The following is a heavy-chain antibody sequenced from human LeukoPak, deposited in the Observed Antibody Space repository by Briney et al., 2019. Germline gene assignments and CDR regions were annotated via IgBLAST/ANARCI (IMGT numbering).Heavy chain of an antibody. J-gene: IGHJ6*02. V-gene: IGHV5-51*01. CDR2: IYPGDSDT. Sequence: GESLKISCKGSGYSFTSYWIGWVRQMPGKGLEWMGIIYPGDSDTRYSPSFQGQVTISADKSISTAYLQWSSLKASDTAMYYCARHISGRYYYYYGMDVWGQGTTVTVSS. CDR3: ARHISGRYYYYYGMDV. CDR1: GYSFTSYW. D-gene: IGHD1-26*01.